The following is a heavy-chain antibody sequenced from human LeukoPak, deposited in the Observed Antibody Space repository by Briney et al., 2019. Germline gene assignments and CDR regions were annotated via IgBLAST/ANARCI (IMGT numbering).Heavy chain of an antibody. Sequence: NPSETLSLTCTVSGGSISSGDYYWSWIRQPPGKGLEWIGYIYYSGSTYYNPSLKSRVTISVDTSKNQFSLKLSSVTAADTAVYYCARGYSSGWNTPEYFQHWGQGTLVTVSS. CDR2: IYYSGST. J-gene: IGHJ1*01. CDR1: GGSISSGDYY. CDR3: ARGYSSGWNTPEYFQH. D-gene: IGHD6-19*01. V-gene: IGHV4-30-4*01.